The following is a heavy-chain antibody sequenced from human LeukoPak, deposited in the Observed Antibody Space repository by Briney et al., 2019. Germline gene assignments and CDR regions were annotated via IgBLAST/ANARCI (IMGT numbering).Heavy chain of an antibody. J-gene: IGHJ5*02. D-gene: IGHD3-3*01. V-gene: IGHV4-39*01. CDR3: ARQARRFLEWFAGETELDP. CDR2: IYYSGST. CDR1: GGSISSSSYY. Sequence: PSETLSLTCTVSGGSISSSSYYWGWIRQPPGKGLEWIGSIYYSGSTYYNPSLESRVTISVDTSKNQFSLKLSSVTAADTAVYYCARQARRFLEWFAGETELDPWGQGTLVTVSS.